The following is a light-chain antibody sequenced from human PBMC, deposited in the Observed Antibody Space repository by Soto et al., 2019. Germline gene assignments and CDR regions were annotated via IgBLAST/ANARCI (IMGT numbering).Light chain of an antibody. CDR2: EVS. V-gene: IGLV2-14*01. CDR3: SSYTSSSTLYV. CDR1: SSDVGRYNY. J-gene: IGLJ1*01. Sequence: QSVLTQPASVSGSPGQSITISCTGTSSDVGRYNYVSWYQQHPGKAPKLMIYEVSNRPSGVSNRFSGSKSGNTASLTISGLQAEDEADYYCSSYTSSSTLYVFGTGTKVTV.